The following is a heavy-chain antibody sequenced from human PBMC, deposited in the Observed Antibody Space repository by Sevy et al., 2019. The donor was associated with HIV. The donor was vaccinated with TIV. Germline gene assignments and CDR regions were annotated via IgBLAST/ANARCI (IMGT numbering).Heavy chain of an antibody. J-gene: IGHJ4*02. CDR3: AVTKDYYDSSGYPFDY. CDR2: FDPEDDET. D-gene: IGHD3-22*01. Sequence: ASVKVSCEVSGYTLTQFSMHWVRQAPGKGLEWMATFDPEDDETIYPQRLQGRVTMTEDTSTDTAYMELSSLRSDDTAVYYCAVTKDYYDSSGYPFDYWGQGSLVTVSS. CDR1: GYTLTQFS. V-gene: IGHV1-24*01.